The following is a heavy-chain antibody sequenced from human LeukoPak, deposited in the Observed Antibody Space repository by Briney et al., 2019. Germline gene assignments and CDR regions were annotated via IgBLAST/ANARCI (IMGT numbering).Heavy chain of an antibody. V-gene: IGHV3-48*03. CDR1: GFTFGSYD. Sequence: GGSLRLSCAASGFTFGSYDMNWVRQAPGKGLEWVSYISSSGTTIYYADSVKGRFTISRDNAKNSLYLQVNSLRAEDTAVYYCARASGYDIYWGQGTLVTVSS. J-gene: IGHJ4*02. CDR2: ISSSGTTI. D-gene: IGHD5-12*01. CDR3: ARASGYDIY.